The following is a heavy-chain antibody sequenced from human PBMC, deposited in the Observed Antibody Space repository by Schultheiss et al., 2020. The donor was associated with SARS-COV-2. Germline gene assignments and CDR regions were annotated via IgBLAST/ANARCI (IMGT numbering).Heavy chain of an antibody. CDR3: ARSKQQLGYWYFDL. CDR1: GGSISSSSYY. J-gene: IGHJ2*01. Sequence: SETLSLTCTVSGGSISSSSYYWGWIRQPPGKGLEWIGSIYYSGSTNYNPSLKSRVTISVDTSKNQFSLKLSSVTAADTAVYYCARSKQQLGYWYFDLWGRGTLVTVSS. CDR2: IYYSGST. V-gene: IGHV4-39*07. D-gene: IGHD6-13*01.